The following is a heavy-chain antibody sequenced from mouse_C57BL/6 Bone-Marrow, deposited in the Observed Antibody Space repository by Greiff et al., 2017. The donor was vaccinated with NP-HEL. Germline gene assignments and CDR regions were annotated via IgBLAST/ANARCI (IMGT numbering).Heavy chain of an antibody. J-gene: IGHJ1*03. D-gene: IGHD1-1*01. CDR1: GFSFNTYA. CDR2: IRSKSNNYAT. Sequence: EVQGVESGGGLVQPKGSLKLSCAASGFSFNTYAMNWVRQAPGKGLEWVARIRSKSNNYATYYADSVKDRFTISRDDSESMLYLQMNNLKTEDTAMYYCVRDYYGSSNWYFDVWGTGTTVTVSS. CDR3: VRDYYGSSNWYFDV. V-gene: IGHV10-1*01.